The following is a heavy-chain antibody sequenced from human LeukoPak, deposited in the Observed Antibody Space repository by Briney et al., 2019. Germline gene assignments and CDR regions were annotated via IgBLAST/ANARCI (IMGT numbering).Heavy chain of an antibody. D-gene: IGHD2-15*01. CDR1: GFTFSSYG. CDR3: AKDSDKPKAPRGYYFDY. V-gene: IGHV3-30*18. J-gene: IGHJ4*02. Sequence: PGGSLRLSCAASGFTFSSYGMHWVRQAPGKGLEWVAVILFDGSNKYYADSVKGRFTVSRDNSKNTLYLQMNSLRPEDTAVYYCAKDSDKPKAPRGYYFDYWGQGTLLTVSS. CDR2: ILFDGSNK.